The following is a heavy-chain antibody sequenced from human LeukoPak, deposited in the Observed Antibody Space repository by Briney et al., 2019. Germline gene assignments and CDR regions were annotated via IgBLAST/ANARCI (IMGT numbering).Heavy chain of an antibody. CDR2: INTDGRNT. Sequence: QPGGSLRLSCAASGFTFSNYYMHWVRRAPGKGLVWVSRINTDGRNTDYADSVKGRFTISRDNAKNTLYLQMNSLRAEDTAVYYCTRDAGTAGAERLDYWGQGTMVTVSS. CDR1: GFTFSNYY. V-gene: IGHV3-74*01. D-gene: IGHD2-21*02. J-gene: IGHJ3*01. CDR3: TRDAGTAGAERLDY.